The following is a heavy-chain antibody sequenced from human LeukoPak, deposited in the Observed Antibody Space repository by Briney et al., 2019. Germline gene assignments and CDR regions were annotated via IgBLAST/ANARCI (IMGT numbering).Heavy chain of an antibody. CDR2: ISTGSSTT. V-gene: IGHV3-48*02. D-gene: IGHD2-2*01. CDR1: EFAFSTYN. Sequence: GGSLRLSCAASEFAFSTYNMNWVRQAPGKGLEWVSYISTGSSTTYYADSVKGRFTISRDNVENSLYLQMNSLRDEDTAVYFCARGGHCSTTSCSNYDGMDVWGQGTTLTVSS. CDR3: ARGGHCSTTSCSNYDGMDV. J-gene: IGHJ6*02.